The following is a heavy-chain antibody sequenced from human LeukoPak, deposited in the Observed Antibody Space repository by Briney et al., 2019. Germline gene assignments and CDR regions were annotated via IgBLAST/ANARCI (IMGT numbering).Heavy chain of an antibody. D-gene: IGHD3-9*01. CDR1: GGSFSGYY. CDR3: AGARYDILTGYYRRGIFDY. V-gene: IGHV4-34*01. J-gene: IGHJ4*02. CDR2: INHSGST. Sequence: SETLSLTCAVYGGSFSGYYWSWIRQPPGKGLEWIGEINHSGSTNYNPSLKSRVTVSVDTSKNQFSLKLSSVTAADTAVYYCAGARYDILTGYYRRGIFDYWGQGTLVTVSS.